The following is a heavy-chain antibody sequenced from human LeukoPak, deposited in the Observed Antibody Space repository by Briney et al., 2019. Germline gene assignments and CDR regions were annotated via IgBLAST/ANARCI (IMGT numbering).Heavy chain of an antibody. CDR2: IYYSGST. Sequence: SETLSLTCTVSGGSISSSSYYWGWIRRPPGKGLEWIGSIYYSGSTYYNPSLKSRVTISVDTSKNQFSLKLSSVTAADTAVYYCALRHAFDIWGQGTMVTVSS. CDR1: GGSISSSSYY. V-gene: IGHV4-39*01. J-gene: IGHJ3*02. CDR3: ALRHAFDI.